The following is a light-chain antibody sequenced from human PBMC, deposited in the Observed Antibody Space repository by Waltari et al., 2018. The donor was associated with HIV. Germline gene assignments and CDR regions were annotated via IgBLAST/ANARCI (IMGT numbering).Light chain of an antibody. CDR3: NSYTSISTWV. J-gene: IGLJ3*02. CDR2: EVS. Sequence: QSALTQPASVSGSPGQSITISCTGCRSDVGSYSYVPWYQQHPGNAPKLMIYEVSNRPAGVSHRFSGSKSGNTASLTISGLQPEDEADYYCNSYTSISTWVFGGGTKLTVL. V-gene: IGLV2-14*01. CDR1: RSDVGSYSY.